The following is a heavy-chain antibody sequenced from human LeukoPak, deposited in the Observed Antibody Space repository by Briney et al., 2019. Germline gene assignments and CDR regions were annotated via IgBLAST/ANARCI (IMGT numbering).Heavy chain of an antibody. Sequence: GGSLRLSCAASGFTFTKYGMHWVRQAPGKGLEWVAFIRNDGRNKYYAYSVKGRFTISRDNSKNTLYLQMNRLRAEDTAVYYCARDLGQYYDTSDNWFDPWGQGTLVTVSS. J-gene: IGHJ5*02. D-gene: IGHD3-22*01. CDR3: ARDLGQYYDTSDNWFDP. CDR1: GFTFTKYG. CDR2: IRNDGRNK. V-gene: IGHV3-30*02.